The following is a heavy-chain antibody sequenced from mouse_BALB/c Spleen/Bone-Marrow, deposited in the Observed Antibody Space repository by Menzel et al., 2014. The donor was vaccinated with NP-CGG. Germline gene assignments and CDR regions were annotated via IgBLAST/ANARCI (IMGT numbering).Heavy chain of an antibody. V-gene: IGHV1S81*02. CDR1: GYTFTSYY. D-gene: IGHD2-10*01. Sequence: VQLVESGAELVKPGASVKLSCKASGYTFTSYYLHWVKQRPGQGLEWIGEINPSNGGTNFNERFKSKASLTVDKSSSTAYMQLNSLTSEDSAVYYCTRRSLLSDYYSMDYWGQGTSVTVSS. J-gene: IGHJ4*01. CDR2: INPSNGGT. CDR3: TRRSLLSDYYSMDY.